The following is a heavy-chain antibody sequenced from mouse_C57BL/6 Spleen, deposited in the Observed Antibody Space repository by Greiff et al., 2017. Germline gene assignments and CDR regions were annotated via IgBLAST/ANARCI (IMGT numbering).Heavy chain of an antibody. CDR2: IYPGSGNT. V-gene: IGHV1-76*01. D-gene: IGHD2-4*01. CDR1: GYTFTDYY. CDR3: ARYYDYDWYFDV. J-gene: IGHJ1*03. Sequence: QVQLQQSGAELVRPGASVKLSCKASGYTFTDYYINWVKQRPGQGLEWIARIYPGSGNTYYNEKFKGKATLTAEKSSSTAYMQLSSLTSEDSAVYFCARYYDYDWYFDVWGTGTTVTVSS.